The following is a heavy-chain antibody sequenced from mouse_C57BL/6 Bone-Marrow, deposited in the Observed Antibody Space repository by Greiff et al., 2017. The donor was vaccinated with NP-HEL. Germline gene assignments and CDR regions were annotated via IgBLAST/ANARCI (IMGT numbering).Heavy chain of an antibody. CDR1: GYTFTSYW. Sequence: QVQLQQSGAELVKPGASVKLSCKASGYTFTSYWMQWVNQRPGQGLEWIGEIDPSDSYTNYNQKLKGKDTLTVDTASSTAYMQLSSLTSEDSAVYYCVSSYGYDEGCYAMDYWGQGTSVTVSS. J-gene: IGHJ4*01. D-gene: IGHD2-2*01. CDR2: IDPSDSYT. CDR3: VSSYGYDEGCYAMDY. V-gene: IGHV1-50*01.